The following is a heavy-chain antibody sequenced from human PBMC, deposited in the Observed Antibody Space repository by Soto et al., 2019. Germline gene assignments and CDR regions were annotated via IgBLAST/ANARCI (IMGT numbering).Heavy chain of an antibody. CDR3: ARKGYGVRWSLDY. CDR1: GFTFSSYG. D-gene: IGHD2-15*01. Sequence: QVQLVESGGGVVQPGRSLRLSCAASGFTFSSYGMHWTRQAPGEGLEWVAVISYDGNRKYYADSVKGRFTISRDFSKNTVDLHMNSLRVEDTAVYFCARKGYGVRWSLDYWGQGILVTVSS. CDR2: ISYDGNRK. V-gene: IGHV3-30*03. J-gene: IGHJ4*02.